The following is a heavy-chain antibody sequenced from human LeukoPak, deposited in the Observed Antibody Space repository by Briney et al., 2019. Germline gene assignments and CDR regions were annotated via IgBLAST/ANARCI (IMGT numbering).Heavy chain of an antibody. CDR3: ARPYDSSGQIDY. J-gene: IGHJ4*02. CDR2: MNPNSGNT. CDR1: GYTFTSYD. V-gene: IGHV1-8*01. D-gene: IGHD3-22*01. Sequence: ASVKVSCKASGYTFTSYDINWVRQATGQGLEWMGWMNPNSGNTGYAQKFQGRVTMTRNTSISTAYMELSRLRSDDTAVYYCARPYDSSGQIDYWGQGTLVTVSS.